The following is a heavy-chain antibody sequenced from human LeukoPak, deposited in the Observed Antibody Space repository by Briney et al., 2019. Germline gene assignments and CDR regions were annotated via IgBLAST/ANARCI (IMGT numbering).Heavy chain of an antibody. CDR3: LGAFDF. V-gene: IGHV3-21*01. J-gene: IGHJ3*01. Sequence: GGSLRLSCAASGYIFSTYSMSWVRQAPGKGLEWVSSISSSSTYIHYADSVKGRFTISRDNAQNSLYLQMNSLRVEDTAVYYCLGAFDFWGQGTMVTVSS. CDR1: GYIFSTYS. CDR2: ISSSSTYI.